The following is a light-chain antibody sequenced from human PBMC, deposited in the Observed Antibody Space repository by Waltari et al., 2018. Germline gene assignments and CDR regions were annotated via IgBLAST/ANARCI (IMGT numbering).Light chain of an antibody. CDR2: EDS. V-gene: IGLV6-57*01. J-gene: IGLJ3*02. CDR3: QSYDFRLHCV. Sequence: NFILTQPHSVSESPGKRVTISWTRSSGSIADNRIQWYQQRPGSSPTNVIYEDSERPSAVPDRFSGSIDSSSNSASRTISGLKTEDEADYYCQSYDFRLHCVFGGGTKLTVL. CDR1: SGSIADNR.